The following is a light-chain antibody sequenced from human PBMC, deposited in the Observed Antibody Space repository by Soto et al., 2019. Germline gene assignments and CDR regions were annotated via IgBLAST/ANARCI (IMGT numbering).Light chain of an antibody. J-gene: IGKJ1*01. CDR1: QSVSSSY. CDR2: GAS. Sequence: EIVLKQSPGTLSLKKGERATLSCRASQSVSSSYLAWYHQKPGQAPRLLIYGASTRATGIPARFSGSGSGTEFTLTISSLQSEDFAVYYCQQYNNWPRTFGQGTKVDI. CDR3: QQYNNWPRT. V-gene: IGKV3-15*01.